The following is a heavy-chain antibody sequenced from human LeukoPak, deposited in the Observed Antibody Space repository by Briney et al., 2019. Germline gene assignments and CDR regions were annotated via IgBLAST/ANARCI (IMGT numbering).Heavy chain of an antibody. CDR1: GYTFTSNY. Sequence: GASVNVSCKASGYTFTSNYMHWVQQAPGQGLEWMGIINPSGGSTSYAQKFQGRVTMTRDTSTSTVYMELSSLRSEDTAVYYCARDRVVTNYYYGMDVWGQGTTVTVSS. J-gene: IGHJ6*02. D-gene: IGHD3-3*01. V-gene: IGHV1-46*01. CDR2: INPSGGST. CDR3: ARDRVVTNYYYGMDV.